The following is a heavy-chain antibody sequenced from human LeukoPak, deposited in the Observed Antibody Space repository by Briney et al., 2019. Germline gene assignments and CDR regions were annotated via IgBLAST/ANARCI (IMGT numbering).Heavy chain of an antibody. Sequence: SETLSLTCTVSGGSISSYYWSWIRQSPGKGLEWIGYIFYSGSTNYNPSLKSRVTISVDTSKNQFSLKLSSVTAADTAVYYCARGGSGPYPRLDYWGQGSLVTVSS. J-gene: IGHJ4*02. V-gene: IGHV4-59*01. CDR3: ARGGSGPYPRLDY. CDR2: IFYSGST. CDR1: GGSISSYY. D-gene: IGHD6-19*01.